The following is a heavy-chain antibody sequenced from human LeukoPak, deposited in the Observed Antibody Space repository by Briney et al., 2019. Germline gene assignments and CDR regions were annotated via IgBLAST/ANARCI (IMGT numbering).Heavy chain of an antibody. CDR3: ARDTVYCSSTSCYYMDV. CDR1: GGSISSYY. J-gene: IGHJ6*03. Sequence: SETLSLTCTVSGGSISSYYWSWIRQPAGKGLEWIGRIYTSGSTNYNPSLKSRVTMSVDTSKNQFSLKLSSVTAADTAVYYCARDTVYCSSTSCYYMDVWGKGTTVTVSS. CDR2: IYTSGST. D-gene: IGHD2-2*01. V-gene: IGHV4-4*07.